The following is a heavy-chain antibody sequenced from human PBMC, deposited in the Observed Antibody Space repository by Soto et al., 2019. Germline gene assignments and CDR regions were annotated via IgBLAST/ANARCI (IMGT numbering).Heavy chain of an antibody. CDR3: AKDLAVWGNHPLDY. CDR1: GFTFSSYA. J-gene: IGHJ4*02. D-gene: IGHD3-16*01. CDR2: ISGSGGST. V-gene: IGHV3-23*01. Sequence: PGGSLRLSCAASGFTFSSYAMSWVRQAPGKGLEWVSAISGSGGSTYYADSVKGRFTISRDNSKNTLYLQMNSLRAEDTAVYYCAKDLAVWGNHPLDYWGQGTLVTVSS.